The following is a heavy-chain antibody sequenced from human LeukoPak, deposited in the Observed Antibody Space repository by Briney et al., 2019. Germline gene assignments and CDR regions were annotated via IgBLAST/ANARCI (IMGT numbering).Heavy chain of an antibody. CDR3: ARVEEGYGSGRRENYYYCYMDV. D-gene: IGHD3-10*01. CDR1: GDSISTYF. J-gene: IGHJ6*03. V-gene: IGHV4-59*01. CDR2: IYYSGST. Sequence: QSSETLSLTCTVSGDSISTYFWSWIRQPPGKGLEWIGYIYYSGSTNYNPSLKSRVTISVDTSKNQFSLKLSSVTAADTAVYYCARVEEGYGSGRRENYYYCYMDVWGKGTTVTISS.